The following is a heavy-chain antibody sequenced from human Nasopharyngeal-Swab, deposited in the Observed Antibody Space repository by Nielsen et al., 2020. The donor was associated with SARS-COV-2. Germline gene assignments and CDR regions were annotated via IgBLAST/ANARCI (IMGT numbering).Heavy chain of an antibody. CDR1: GFTFSSYS. Sequence: GGSLRLSCAASGFTFSSYSMNWVRQAPGKGLEWVSFISSSGSHKYYADSMKGRFTISRDNAKSSLYLQLSSLSAEDTAVYYCARVEEYYYGSGSLSDNWGQGTLVTVSS. J-gene: IGHJ4*02. V-gene: IGHV3-21*01. D-gene: IGHD3-10*01. CDR3: ARVEEYYYGSGSLSDN. CDR2: ISSSGSHK.